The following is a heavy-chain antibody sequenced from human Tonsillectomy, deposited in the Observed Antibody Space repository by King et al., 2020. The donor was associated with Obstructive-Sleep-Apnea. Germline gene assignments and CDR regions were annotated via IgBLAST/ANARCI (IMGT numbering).Heavy chain of an antibody. CDR1: GGSISSSSYY. J-gene: IGHJ4*02. CDR3: AREFQNNPTGYCSSTSCPFDY. D-gene: IGHD2-2*01. Sequence: QLQESGPGLVKPSETLSLTCTVSGGSISSSSYYWGWIRQPPGKGLEWIGSIYYSGSTYYNPSLKSRVTISVDTSKNQFSLKLSSVTAADTAVYSCAREFQNNPTGYCSSTSCPFDYWGQGTLVTVSS. CDR2: IYYSGST. V-gene: IGHV4-39*07.